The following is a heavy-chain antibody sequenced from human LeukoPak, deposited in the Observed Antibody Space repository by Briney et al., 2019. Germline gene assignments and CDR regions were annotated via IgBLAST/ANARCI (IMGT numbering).Heavy chain of an antibody. J-gene: IGHJ4*02. Sequence: GGSLRLSCAASGFTFSTYAMGWVRQAPGKGLEWVSGLSGSGGRTYYADSVKGRFTISRDNAENSLFLQMNGLRPEDTAVFYCARGQYTDGLSYWGQGTLVTVSS. CDR1: GFTFSTYA. CDR3: ARGQYTDGLSY. D-gene: IGHD5-24*01. V-gene: IGHV3-23*01. CDR2: LSGSGGRT.